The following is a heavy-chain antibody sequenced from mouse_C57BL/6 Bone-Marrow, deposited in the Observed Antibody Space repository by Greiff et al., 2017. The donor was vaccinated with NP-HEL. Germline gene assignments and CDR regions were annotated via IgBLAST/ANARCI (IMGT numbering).Heavy chain of an antibody. J-gene: IGHJ3*01. V-gene: IGHV1-26*01. CDR2: INPNNGGT. CDR1: GYTFTDYY. CDR3: ARLGLYYYYGNYWFAY. Sequence: EVQLQQSGPELVKPGASVKISCKASGYTFTDYYMNWVKQSHGKSLEWIGDINPNNGGTSYNQKFKGKATLTVDKSSSTAYMELRSLTSEDSAVYYCARLGLYYYYGNYWFAYWGQGTLVTVSA. D-gene: IGHD2-1*01.